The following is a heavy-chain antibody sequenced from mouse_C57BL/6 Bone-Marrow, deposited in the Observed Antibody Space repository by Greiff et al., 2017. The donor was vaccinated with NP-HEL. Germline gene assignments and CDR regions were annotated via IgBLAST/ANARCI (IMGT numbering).Heavy chain of an antibody. CDR3: ASGYYYDYAGFAY. V-gene: IGHV1-54*01. J-gene: IGHJ3*01. CDR1: GYAFTNYL. D-gene: IGHD2-4*01. Sequence: VKVVESGAELVRPGTSVKVSCKASGYAFTNYLIEWVKQRPGQGLEWIGVINPGSGGTNYNEKFQGKATLTADKSSSTAYMQLSSLTSEDSAVYFCASGYYYDYAGFAYWGQGTLVTVSA. CDR2: INPGSGGT.